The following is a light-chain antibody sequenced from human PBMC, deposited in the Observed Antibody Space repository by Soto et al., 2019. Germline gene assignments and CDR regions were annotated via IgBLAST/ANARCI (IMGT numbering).Light chain of an antibody. CDR1: QTISSW. V-gene: IGKV1-5*03. CDR3: LPYNSFSGT. CDR2: KAS. J-gene: IGKJ1*01. Sequence: DVQMTQSPSTLSGSVVDRVTITCRASQTISSWLAWYQQKPGKAPKLLIYKASSLESGVPSRFSGRGSGTQFTLTISSLQPDDFATYYCLPYNSFSGTFGPGTKVDIK.